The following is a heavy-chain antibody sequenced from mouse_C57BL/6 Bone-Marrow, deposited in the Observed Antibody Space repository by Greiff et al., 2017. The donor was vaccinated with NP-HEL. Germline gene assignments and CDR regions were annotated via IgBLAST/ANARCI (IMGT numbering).Heavy chain of an antibody. Sequence: EVKLVESGPGLVKPSQSLSLTCSVTGYSITSGYYWNWIRQFPGNKLEWMGYISYDGSNNYNPSLKNRISITRDTSKNQFFLKLNSVTTEDTATYYCARGLITTDAMDYWGQGTSVTVSS. CDR2: ISYDGSN. J-gene: IGHJ4*01. CDR1: GYSITSGYY. D-gene: IGHD1-1*01. CDR3: ARGLITTDAMDY. V-gene: IGHV3-6*01.